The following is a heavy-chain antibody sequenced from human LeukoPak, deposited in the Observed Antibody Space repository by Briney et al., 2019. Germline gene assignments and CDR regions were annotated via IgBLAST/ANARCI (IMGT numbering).Heavy chain of an antibody. J-gene: IGHJ4*02. D-gene: IGHD3-10*01. Sequence: GGSLRLSCAASGFTFSSYAMSWVRQTPGKGLEWVSAISGSGGSTYYADSVKGRFTISRDNSKNTLYLQMNSLRAGDTAVYYCAKTKVPNYYGSGSYVDYWGQGTLVTVSS. CDR1: GFTFSSYA. V-gene: IGHV3-23*01. CDR3: AKTKVPNYYGSGSYVDY. CDR2: ISGSGGST.